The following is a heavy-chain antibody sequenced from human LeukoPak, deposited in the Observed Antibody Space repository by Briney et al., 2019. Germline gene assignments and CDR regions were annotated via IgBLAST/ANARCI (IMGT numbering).Heavy chain of an antibody. CDR1: GGSISSYY. CDR3: ARMYDSSGYYYPFDY. Sequence: SETQTLTCIVSGGSISSYYWSWIRQPPGKGLEWIGYIYYTGSTNYNPSLKSRVTISVDASNNHFSLKLSSVTAADTAVYYCARMYDSSGYYYPFDYWGQGTLVTVSS. V-gene: IGHV4-59*08. D-gene: IGHD3-22*01. CDR2: IYYTGST. J-gene: IGHJ4*02.